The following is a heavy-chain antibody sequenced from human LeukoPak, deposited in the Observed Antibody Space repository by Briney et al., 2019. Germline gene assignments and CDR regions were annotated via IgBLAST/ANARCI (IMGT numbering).Heavy chain of an antibody. CDR3: AKERYSSGWSDSFDY. D-gene: IGHD6-19*01. J-gene: IGHJ4*02. Sequence: GGSLTLSCAASGFTFSTYAMSWVRQAPGKGPEWVSSISGSGGNTYYADSVKGRFTISRDNSKNTLYLQMNSLRAEDTALYYCAKERYSSGWSDSFDYWGQGTLVTVSS. CDR2: ISGSGGNT. V-gene: IGHV3-23*01. CDR1: GFTFSTYA.